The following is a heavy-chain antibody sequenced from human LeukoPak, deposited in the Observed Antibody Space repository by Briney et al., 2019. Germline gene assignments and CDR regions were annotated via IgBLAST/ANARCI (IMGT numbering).Heavy chain of an antibody. Sequence: GGSLSLSCAASGFTFSSNAMSWVRQAPGKGLEWVSAISGSGGSTYYADSVKGRFTISRDNSKNTLYLQMNSLRAEDTAVYYCAAAYRGFDAFDIWGQGTMVTVSS. J-gene: IGHJ3*02. D-gene: IGHD2-15*01. CDR2: ISGSGGST. CDR3: AAAYRGFDAFDI. V-gene: IGHV3-23*01. CDR1: GFTFSSNA.